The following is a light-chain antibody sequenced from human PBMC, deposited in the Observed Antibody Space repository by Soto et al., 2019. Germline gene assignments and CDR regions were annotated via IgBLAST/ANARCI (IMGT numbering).Light chain of an antibody. V-gene: IGLV2-14*01. CDR1: SSDIGGYNY. J-gene: IGLJ2*01. CDR3: SSYTGTNSLT. CDR2: EVH. Sequence: QSALTQPASVSGSPGQSITISCSGTSSDIGGYNYVSWYQQHPGKAPKLMIYEVHNRPSGVSNRFSGSKSGNTASLTISGLQAEDEGDYYCSSYTGTNSLTFGGGTQLTVL.